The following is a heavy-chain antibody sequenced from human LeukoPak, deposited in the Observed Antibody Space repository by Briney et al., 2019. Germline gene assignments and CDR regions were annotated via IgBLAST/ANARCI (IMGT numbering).Heavy chain of an antibody. Sequence: PGGSLRLSCAASGFTFSSDAMSWVRQAPGKGLEWFSAISGSGDGTYYADSVKGRFTISRDNSKNTLYLQMNSLRAEDTAVYYCAKVHICSGTSCYDFDYWGQGTLVTVSS. V-gene: IGHV3-23*01. CDR3: AKVHICSGTSCYDFDY. D-gene: IGHD2-2*01. CDR2: ISGSGDGT. CDR1: GFTFSSDA. J-gene: IGHJ4*02.